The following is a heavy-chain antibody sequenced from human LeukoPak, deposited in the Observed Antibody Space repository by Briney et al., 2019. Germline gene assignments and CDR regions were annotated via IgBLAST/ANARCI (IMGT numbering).Heavy chain of an antibody. CDR1: GFTVSRNY. V-gene: IGHV3-53*01. J-gene: IGHJ4*02. Sequence: GGSLRLSCAASGFTVSRNYMSWVRQAPGKGLEWVTVIYSGGNTYYADFVKGRFTISRDNSKNTLYLQMNNLRAEDTAIYYCAKKGCISISCYNNFWGQGTLVTVSS. D-gene: IGHD2-2*02. CDR2: IYSGGNT. CDR3: AKKGCISISCYNNF.